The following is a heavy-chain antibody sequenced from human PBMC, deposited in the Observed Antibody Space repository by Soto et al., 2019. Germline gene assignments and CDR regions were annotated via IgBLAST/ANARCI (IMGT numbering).Heavy chain of an antibody. Sequence: GSLRLSCEASGFAFTSYWMHWVRQAPVKVLVWVSGIKSDGTTTTYADSMKGRFTISRDNAKNSLYLQMNSLRAEDTAVYYCARGYSSGWIYYYFAMDVWGQGTTVTVSS. J-gene: IGHJ6*02. CDR3: ARGYSSGWIYYYFAMDV. D-gene: IGHD6-25*01. CDR2: IKSDGTTT. V-gene: IGHV3-74*01. CDR1: GFAFTSYW.